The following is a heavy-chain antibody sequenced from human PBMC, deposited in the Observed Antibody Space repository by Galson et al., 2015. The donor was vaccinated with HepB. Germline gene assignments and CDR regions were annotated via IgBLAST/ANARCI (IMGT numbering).Heavy chain of an antibody. D-gene: IGHD3-10*01. CDR1: GFTFSSYA. V-gene: IGHV3-23*01. CDR3: AKDTTWMVRGLVYFDY. CDR2: ISSNAGST. J-gene: IGHJ4*02. Sequence: SLRLSCAASGFTFSSYAMSWVRQAPGKGLEWVSAISSNAGSTYFADSVKGRFTISGDNSKNTLFLQMSSLRAEDTAVYYCAKDTTWMVRGLVYFDYWGQGILVTVSS.